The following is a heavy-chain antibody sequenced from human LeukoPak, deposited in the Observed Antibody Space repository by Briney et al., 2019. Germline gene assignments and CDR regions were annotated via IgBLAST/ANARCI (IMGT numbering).Heavy chain of an antibody. CDR2: IYYSGST. V-gene: IGHV4-30-4*01. CDR1: GGSISSGDYY. CDR3: ARDPPGDAFDI. J-gene: IGHJ3*02. Sequence: SQTLSLTCTVSGGSISSGDYYWSWIRQPPGKGLEWIGYIYYSGSTYNPSLKSRVTISVDTSKNQFSLKLSSVTAADTAVYYCARDPPGDAFDIWGQGTMVTVSS.